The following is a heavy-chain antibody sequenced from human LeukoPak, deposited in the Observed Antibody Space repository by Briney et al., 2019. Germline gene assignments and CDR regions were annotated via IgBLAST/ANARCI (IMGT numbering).Heavy chain of an antibody. J-gene: IGHJ4*02. V-gene: IGHV1-18*01. D-gene: IGHD2-15*01. CDR3: ARGNIPFIVHLVFDY. CDR1: GGTFSSYA. Sequence: ASVKVSCKASGGTFSSYAISWVRQAPGQGLEWMGWISAYNGNTNYAQKLQGRVTMTTDTSTSTAYMELRSLRSDDTAVYYCARGNIPFIVHLVFDYWGQGTLVTVSS. CDR2: ISAYNGNT.